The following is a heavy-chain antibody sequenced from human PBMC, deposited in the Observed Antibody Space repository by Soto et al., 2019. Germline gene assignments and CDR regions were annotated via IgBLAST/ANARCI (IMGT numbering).Heavy chain of an antibody. V-gene: IGHV3-23*01. J-gene: IGHJ5*02. CDR2: ISSSGGRT. D-gene: IGHD3-10*01. CDR3: AKDRDAGGWFDP. CDR1: GFTFSGYA. Sequence: EVQLLESGGGLVQPGGSLRLSCAASGFTFSGYAMSWVRQAPGKGLELVSGISSSGGRTYYADSVKGRFTISRDASKNTLHLQMNSLRADDTAVYYCAKDRDAGGWFDPWGQGTLVTVSS.